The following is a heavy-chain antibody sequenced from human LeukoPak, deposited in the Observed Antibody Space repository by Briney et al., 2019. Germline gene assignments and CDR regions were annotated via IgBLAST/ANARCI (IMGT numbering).Heavy chain of an antibody. J-gene: IGHJ4*02. CDR2: ISAYNGNT. V-gene: IGHV1-18*01. CDR1: GYTLTSYG. D-gene: IGHD3-22*01. CDR3: ARDVLHRIHYDSSAYYPGSSY. Sequence: ASVKVSCKASGYTLTSYGISWVRQAPGQGLEWMGWISAYNGNTNYAQKLQGRVTMTTDTSTSTAYMELRSLRSDDTAVYYCARDVLHRIHYDSSAYYPGSSYWGQGTLVTVSS.